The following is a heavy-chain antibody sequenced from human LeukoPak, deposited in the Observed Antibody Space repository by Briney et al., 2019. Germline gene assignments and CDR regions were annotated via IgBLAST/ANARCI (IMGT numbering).Heavy chain of an antibody. J-gene: IGHJ5*02. Sequence: GGSLRLSCAASGFTFSSYWMHWVRQAPGKVLVWVSRINGDGSSTSYADSVEGRFTISRDNAKNTLYLQLNSLRAEDTAVYYCARDRSPGWFDPWGQGTLVTVSS. CDR2: INGDGSST. V-gene: IGHV3-74*01. CDR1: GFTFSSYW. CDR3: ARDRSPGWFDP.